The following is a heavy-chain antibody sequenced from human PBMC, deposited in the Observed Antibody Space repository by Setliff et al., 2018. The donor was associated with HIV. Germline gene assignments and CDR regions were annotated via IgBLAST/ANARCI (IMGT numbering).Heavy chain of an antibody. J-gene: IGHJ4*02. CDR1: GGSISSGGYS. CDR3: ARASYSYDSTGYLY. D-gene: IGHD3-22*01. CDR2: IYHSGST. V-gene: IGHV4-30-2*01. Sequence: SETLSLTCAVSGGSISSGGYSWNWIRQPPGKGLEWIGYIYHSGSTFYNPSLKSRVTISVDRSKNQFSLKMNSVTAADTAVYYCARASYSYDSTGYLYWGQGTLVTVSS.